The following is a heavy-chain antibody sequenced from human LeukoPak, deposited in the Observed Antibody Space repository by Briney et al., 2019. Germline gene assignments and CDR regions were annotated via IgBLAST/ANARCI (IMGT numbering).Heavy chain of an antibody. CDR3: ARDQGGGGNYGMDV. D-gene: IGHD2-15*01. J-gene: IGHJ6*02. CDR1: GFTFSSYA. V-gene: IGHV3-30-3*01. CDR2: ISYDGSNK. Sequence: GGSLRLSCAASGFTFSSYAMHWVRQAPGKGLEWVAVISYDGSNKYYADSVKGRFTISRDNSKNSLYLQMNSLRAEDTAVYYCARDQGGGGNYGMDVWGQGTTVTVSS.